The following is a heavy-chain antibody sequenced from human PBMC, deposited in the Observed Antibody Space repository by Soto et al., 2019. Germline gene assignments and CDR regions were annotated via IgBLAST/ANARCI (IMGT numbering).Heavy chain of an antibody. CDR2: ISGSGSDI. V-gene: IGHV3-21*01. Sequence: GSLRLSCAASGFTFNFYAINWVRQAPGKGLEWVSSISGSGSDIYYADSVKGRFTISRDNAKNSLYLQMNSLRAEDTAVYYCARAGAYDSIWGTYRADWFDPWGQGTLVTVSS. CDR1: GFTFNFYA. D-gene: IGHD3-16*02. J-gene: IGHJ5*02. CDR3: ARAGAYDSIWGTYRADWFDP.